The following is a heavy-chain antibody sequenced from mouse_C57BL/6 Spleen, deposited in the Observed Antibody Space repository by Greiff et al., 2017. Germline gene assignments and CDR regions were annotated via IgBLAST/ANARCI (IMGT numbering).Heavy chain of an antibody. CDR2: INPNNGGT. CDR3: ARTGYDYDRLPCWYFDV. V-gene: IGHV1-18*01. D-gene: IGHD2-4*01. CDR1: GYTFTDYN. J-gene: IGHJ1*03. Sequence: EVQLQQSGPELVKPGASVKIPCKASGYTFTDYNMDWVKQSHGKSLEWIGDINPNNGGTIYNQKFKGKATLTVDKSSSTAYIELRSLTSEDTAVYYCARTGYDYDRLPCWYFDVWGTGTTVTVSS.